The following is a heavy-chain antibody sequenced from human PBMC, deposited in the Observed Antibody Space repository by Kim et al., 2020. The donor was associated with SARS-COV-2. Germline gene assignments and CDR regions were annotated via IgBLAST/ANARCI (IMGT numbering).Heavy chain of an antibody. CDR2: IIPILDTS. CDR3: TILERFTSEWSEGDWFDP. CDR1: GDTYRNYN. J-gene: IGHJ5*02. Sequence: SVKVSCKASGDTYRNYNINWVRQAPGQGLEWMGGIIPILDTSKYAPKFQGRLTISADESTSTTYMELSSLRSEDTAVYYCTILERFTSEWSEGDWFDPWGQGTLVTVS. D-gene: IGHD2-8*01. V-gene: IGHV1-69*13.